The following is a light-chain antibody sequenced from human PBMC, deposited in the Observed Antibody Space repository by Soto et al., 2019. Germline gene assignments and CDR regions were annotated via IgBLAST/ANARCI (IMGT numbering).Light chain of an antibody. CDR3: QQYNNWPLT. V-gene: IGKV3-15*01. J-gene: IGKJ4*02. CDR2: GAS. CDR1: QSVSSN. Sequence: EIVMTQSPATLSVSPGERATLSCRASQSVSSNLAWYKQKLGQAPRLLIYGASTRATGIPARFSGSGSGTEFTLTISSLRSEDFAVYYCQQYNNWPLTFGGGTKVEIK.